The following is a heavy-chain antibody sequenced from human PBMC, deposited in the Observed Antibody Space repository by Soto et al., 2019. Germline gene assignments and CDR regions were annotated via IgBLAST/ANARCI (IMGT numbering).Heavy chain of an antibody. CDR1: GGSISSGGYH. J-gene: IGHJ3*02. D-gene: IGHD3-22*01. Sequence: QVQLQESGPGLVKPSQTLSLTCTVSGGSISSGGYHCNWIRQRPGQGLEWIGYVFYSGSTYYNPSLKRRLSMSVATSKNQFSLKLRSVTAADTAVYYCARARDSSGLAFDIWGQGTMVTVSS. CDR3: ARARDSSGLAFDI. V-gene: IGHV4-31*03. CDR2: VFYSGST.